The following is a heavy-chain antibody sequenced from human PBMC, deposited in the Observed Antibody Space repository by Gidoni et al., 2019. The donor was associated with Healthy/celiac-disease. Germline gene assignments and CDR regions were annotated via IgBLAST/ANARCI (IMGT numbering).Heavy chain of an antibody. V-gene: IGHV3-7*01. CDR2: IKQDGSEK. J-gene: IGHJ5*02. CDR1: GFTFSSYW. CDR3: ARGWRPYCSSTSCPRGWFDP. D-gene: IGHD2-2*01. Sequence: AASGFTFSSYWMSWVRQAPGKGLEWVANIKQDGSEKYYVDSVKGRFTISRDNAKNSLYLQMNSLRAEDTAVYYCARGWRPYCSSTSCPRGWFDPWGQGTLVTVSS.